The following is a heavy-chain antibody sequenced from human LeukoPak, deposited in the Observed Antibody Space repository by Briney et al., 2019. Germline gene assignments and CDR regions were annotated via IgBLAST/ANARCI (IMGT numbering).Heavy chain of an antibody. Sequence: SETLSLLCPVYGESFSGYYWSWIRQPPGKGLEWIGEINHSGSTNYNPSLKSRATISVDTSKNQFSLKLSSVTAADTAVYYCARAGRFGDLGLANCFDVWGQGTLVTVSS. D-gene: IGHD3-3*01. CDR3: ARAGRFGDLGLANCFDV. J-gene: IGHJ5*02. V-gene: IGHV4-34*01. CDR1: GESFSGYY. CDR2: INHSGST.